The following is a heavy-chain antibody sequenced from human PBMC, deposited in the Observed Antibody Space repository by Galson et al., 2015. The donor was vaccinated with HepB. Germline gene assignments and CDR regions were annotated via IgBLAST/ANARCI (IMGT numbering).Heavy chain of an antibody. J-gene: IGHJ3*02. CDR1: GFTFSSYG. D-gene: IGHD3-10*01. CDR2: IYSGGST. Sequence: SLRLSCAASGFTFSSYGMHWVRQAPGKGLEWVSVIYSGGSTYYADSVKGRFTISRDNSKNTLYLQMNSLRAEDTAVYYCAREGDTMVRGSHAFDIWGQGTMVTVSS. V-gene: IGHV3-NL1*01. CDR3: AREGDTMVRGSHAFDI.